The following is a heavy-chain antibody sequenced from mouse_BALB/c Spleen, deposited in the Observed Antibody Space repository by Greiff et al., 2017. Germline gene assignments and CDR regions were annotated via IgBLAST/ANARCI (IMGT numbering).Heavy chain of an antibody. CDR3: ARDGLYAMDY. CDR1: GFSLSTSGMG. CDR2: IYWDDDK. V-gene: IGHV8-12*01. D-gene: IGHD2-3*01. Sequence: QVTLKESGPGILQPSQTLSLTCSFSGFSLSTSGMGVSWIRQPSGKGLEWLAHIYWDDDKRYNPSLKSRLTISKDTSSNQVFLKITSVDTADTATYYCARDGLYAMDYWGQGTSVTVSS. J-gene: IGHJ4*01.